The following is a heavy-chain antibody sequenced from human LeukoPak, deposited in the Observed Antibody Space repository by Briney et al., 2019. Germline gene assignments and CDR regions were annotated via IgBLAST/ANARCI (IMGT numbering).Heavy chain of an antibody. CDR2: MNPNSGGT. Sequence: ASVTVSFKASGYTFTGYYMHWVRQAPGQGLEWMGWMNPNSGGTNYAQKFQGKVTMTRRTSISAAYMELSRLRSDDTAVYYCASGSYFWSGYQVLYMYGWGKGTTVTVSS. V-gene: IGHV1-2*02. CDR1: GYTFTGYY. CDR3: ASGSYFWSGYQVLYMYG. J-gene: IGHJ6*03. D-gene: IGHD3-3*01.